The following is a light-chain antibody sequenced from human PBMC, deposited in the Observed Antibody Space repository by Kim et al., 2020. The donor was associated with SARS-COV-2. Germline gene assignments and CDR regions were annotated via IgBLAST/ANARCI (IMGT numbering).Light chain of an antibody. CDR3: QQSYSTPPYT. V-gene: IGKV1-39*01. CDR2: AAS. CDR1: QSISNY. Sequence: DIQMIQSPSSLSASVRDRVTITCRASQSISNYLNWYQQKPGKAPKLLIYAASSLQSGVPSRFSGSGSGTDFTLTISSLQPEDFATYYCQQSYSTPPYTFGQGTKLEI. J-gene: IGKJ2*01.